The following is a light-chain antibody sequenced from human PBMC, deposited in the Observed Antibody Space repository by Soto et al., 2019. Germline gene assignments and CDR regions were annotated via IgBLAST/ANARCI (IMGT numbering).Light chain of an antibody. Sequence: IVMTQSPATLSVSPGERATLSCRASQSVSRNLAWYQQRPGQAPRLLIYGASTRATGIPARFSGSGSGTEFTLTISSLQSEDFAVYFCQQYNDWPPWTFGQGTKVDNK. CDR1: QSVSRN. V-gene: IGKV3-15*01. J-gene: IGKJ1*01. CDR2: GAS. CDR3: QQYNDWPPWT.